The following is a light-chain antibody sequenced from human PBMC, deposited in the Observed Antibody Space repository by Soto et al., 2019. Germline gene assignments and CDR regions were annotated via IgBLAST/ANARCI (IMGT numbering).Light chain of an antibody. Sequence: QSALTQPASVSGSPGQSITISCTGTSSDVGGYNYVSWYQQHPGKAPKLMIYDVSNRPSGVSDRFSGSKSGNTASLTISGLQAEDEADYYCGSYTSSSTHVVFGGGTKGTVL. CDR3: GSYTSSSTHVV. V-gene: IGLV2-14*01. J-gene: IGLJ2*01. CDR1: SSDVGGYNY. CDR2: DVS.